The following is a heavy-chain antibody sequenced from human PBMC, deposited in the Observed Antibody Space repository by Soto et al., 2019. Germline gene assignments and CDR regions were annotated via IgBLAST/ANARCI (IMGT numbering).Heavy chain of an antibody. Sequence: PGGSLRLSCAASGFTFSSYVMSGVRQAPGKGLEWAANIKQDGSEKYYVDSVKGRFTISRDNAKNSLYLQMNSLRAEDTAVYYCARTGLKYGMDVWGQGTTVTVSS. V-gene: IGHV3-7*01. CDR3: ARTGLKYGMDV. CDR1: GFTFSSYV. J-gene: IGHJ6*02. CDR2: IKQDGSEK. D-gene: IGHD7-27*01.